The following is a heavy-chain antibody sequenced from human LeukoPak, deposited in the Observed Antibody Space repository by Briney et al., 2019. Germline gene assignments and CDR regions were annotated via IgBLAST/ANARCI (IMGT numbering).Heavy chain of an antibody. CDR3: ANLGAYCGGDCYSPIDY. J-gene: IGHJ4*02. D-gene: IGHD2-21*02. CDR2: ISYDGSNK. Sequence: GGSLRLSCAASGFTFSSYGMHWVRQAPGKGLEWVAVISYDGSNKYYADSVKGRFTISRDNSKNTLYLQMNSLRAEDTAVYYCANLGAYCGGDCYSPIDYWGQGTLVTVSS. CDR1: GFTFSSYG. V-gene: IGHV3-30*18.